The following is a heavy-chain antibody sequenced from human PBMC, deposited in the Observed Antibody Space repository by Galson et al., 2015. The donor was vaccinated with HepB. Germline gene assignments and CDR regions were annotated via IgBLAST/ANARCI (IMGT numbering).Heavy chain of an antibody. Sequence: SLRLSCAASGFTFSSYSMNWVRQAPGKGLEWVSSISSSSSYIYYADSVKGRFTISRDNAKNSLYLQMNSLRAEDTAVYYCARVPPNYYGSGEAAFDIWGQGTMVTVSS. CDR3: ARVPPNYYGSGEAAFDI. V-gene: IGHV3-21*01. J-gene: IGHJ3*02. CDR1: GFTFSSYS. CDR2: ISSSSSYI. D-gene: IGHD3-10*01.